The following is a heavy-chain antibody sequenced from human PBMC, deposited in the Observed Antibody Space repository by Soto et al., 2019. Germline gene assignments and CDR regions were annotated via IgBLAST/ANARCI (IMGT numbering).Heavy chain of an antibody. CDR1: GGTFSSYA. Sequence: SVKVSCKASGGTFSSYAISWVRQAPGQGLEWMGGIIPIFGTANYAQKFQGRVTITADESTSTAYMELSSLRSEDTAVYYCSKSSASGYCSSTSCYGGFDYWGQGTLVTVSS. CDR2: IIPIFGTA. D-gene: IGHD2-2*01. J-gene: IGHJ4*02. CDR3: SKSSASGYCSSTSCYGGFDY. V-gene: IGHV1-69*13.